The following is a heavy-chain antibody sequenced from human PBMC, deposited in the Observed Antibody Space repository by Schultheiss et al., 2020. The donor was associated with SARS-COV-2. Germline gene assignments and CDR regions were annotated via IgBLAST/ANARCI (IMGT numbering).Heavy chain of an antibody. CDR1: GFTFSNAW. CDR2: ISYDGSNK. D-gene: IGHD3-3*01. CDR3: ARAELYYDFWSGYYAGLDY. V-gene: IGHV3-30*03. J-gene: IGHJ4*02. Sequence: GGSLRLSCAASGFTFSNAWMNWVRQAPGKGLEWVAVISYDGSNKYYADSVKGRFTISRDNSKNTLYLQMNSLRAEDTAVYYCARAELYYDFWSGYYAGLDYWGQGTLVTVSS.